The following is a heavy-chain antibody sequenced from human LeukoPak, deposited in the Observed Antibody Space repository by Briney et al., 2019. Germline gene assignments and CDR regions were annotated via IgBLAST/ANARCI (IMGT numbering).Heavy chain of an antibody. V-gene: IGHV3-48*02. CDR3: ARDGVNITGTTVNWFDP. CDR2: ISSSSSTI. J-gene: IGHJ5*02. D-gene: IGHD1-20*01. CDR1: GFTFSSYN. Sequence: PGGSLRLSCAASGFTFSSYNMNWVRQPPGKGLEWVSYISSSSSTIYYADSVKGRFTISRDNAKNSLYLQMNSLRDEDTAVYYCARDGVNITGTTVNWFDPWGQGTLVTVSS.